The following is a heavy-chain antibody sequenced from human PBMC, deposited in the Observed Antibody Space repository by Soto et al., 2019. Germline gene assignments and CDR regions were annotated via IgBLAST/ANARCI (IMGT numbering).Heavy chain of an antibody. CDR2: INHSGST. CDR1: GGSFSGYY. V-gene: IGHV4-34*01. CDR3: ARGRGEAGPVRFLEWLLPRHVDV. D-gene: IGHD3-3*01. Sequence: NPSETLSLTCAVYGGSFSGYYWSWIRQPPRKGLEWIGEINHSGSTNYNPSLKSRVTISVDTSKNQFSLKLSSVTAAATAVYYCARGRGEAGPVRFLEWLLPRHVDVWGQGTTVTVSS. J-gene: IGHJ6*02.